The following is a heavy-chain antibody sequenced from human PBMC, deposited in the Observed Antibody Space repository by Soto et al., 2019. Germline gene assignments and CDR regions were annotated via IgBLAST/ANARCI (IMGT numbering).Heavy chain of an antibody. J-gene: IGHJ6*02. CDR1: EFTFSSYA. CDR2: ISYDGGHK. V-gene: IGHV3-30-3*01. D-gene: IGHD4-4*01. CDR3: ARVKTDYSNPRGPFFFYGMDV. Sequence: QVQRVESGGGVVHPERSLRLSCSASEFTFSSYAMHWVRQAPGKGLEWVAGISYDGGHKFYGESVRGRFTISRDSSKTTVFLQMNSLRPEDTAAYYCARVKTDYSNPRGPFFFYGMDVWGQGTTVTVSS.